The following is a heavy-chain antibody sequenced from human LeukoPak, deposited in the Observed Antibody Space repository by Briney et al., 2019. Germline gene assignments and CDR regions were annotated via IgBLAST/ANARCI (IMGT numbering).Heavy chain of an antibody. CDR2: ISGIRGST. J-gene: IGHJ1*01. Sequence: GGSLRLSCAASGFTFSRSAMSWVRQAPGKGLEWVASISGIRGSTYYADSVKGRFTISSDNSKNPLYLKMNSLRAEDTAVYYCAKDGGGLEWLFDEGEYFDHWGQGTLVTVSA. D-gene: IGHD3-3*01. CDR3: AKDGGGLEWLFDEGEYFDH. V-gene: IGHV3-23*01. CDR1: GFTFSRSA.